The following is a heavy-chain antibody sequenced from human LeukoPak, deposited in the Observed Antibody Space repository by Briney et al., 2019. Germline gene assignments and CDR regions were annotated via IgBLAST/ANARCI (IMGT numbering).Heavy chain of an antibody. Sequence: GGSLRLSCAASGFTFSTYAMTWVRQAPGKGLVWVSGISGSSGSIYYADSVKGRFTISRANSKNTVYLQMNSLRAEDTALYYCAKEVRVYYGDTLGLDYWGQGTLVTVSS. J-gene: IGHJ4*02. V-gene: IGHV3-23*01. CDR1: GFTFSTYA. CDR2: ISGSSGSI. D-gene: IGHD4-17*01. CDR3: AKEVRVYYGDTLGLDY.